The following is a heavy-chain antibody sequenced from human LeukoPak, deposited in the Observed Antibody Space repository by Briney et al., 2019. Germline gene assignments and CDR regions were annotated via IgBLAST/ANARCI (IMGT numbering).Heavy chain of an antibody. CDR2: ISGSSGNT. Sequence: GGTLRLSCAASGFTFSSYGMSWVRQAPGKGLEWVSAISGSSGNTYYADSMKGRFIISRDNSKNTLYLQMNSLRAEDTAVYYCAKAGSIRFDYWGQGILVTVSS. V-gene: IGHV3-23*01. CDR1: GFTFSSYG. D-gene: IGHD1-26*01. CDR3: AKAGSIRFDY. J-gene: IGHJ4*02.